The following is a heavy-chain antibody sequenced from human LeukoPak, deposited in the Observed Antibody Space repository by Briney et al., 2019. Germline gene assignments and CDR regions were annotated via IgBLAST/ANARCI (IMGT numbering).Heavy chain of an antibody. J-gene: IGHJ6*04. CDR1: GFTVSSNY. D-gene: IGHD3-10*02. CDR2: IYSGGST. Sequence: GGSLRLSCAASGFTVSSNYMSWVRQAPGKGLEWVSVIYSGGSTYYADSVKGRFTISRDNTKNSLYLQMNSLRAEDTAVYYCAELGITMIGGVWGKGTTVTISS. CDR3: AELGITMIGGV. V-gene: IGHV3-66*01.